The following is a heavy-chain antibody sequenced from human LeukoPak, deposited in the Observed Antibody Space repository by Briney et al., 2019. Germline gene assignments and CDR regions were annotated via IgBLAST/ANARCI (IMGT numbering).Heavy chain of an antibody. CDR2: IYHSGST. CDR3: ARDSPSSGIDY. Sequence: SETLSLTCTVSGYSISSGYYWGWMRQPPGKGLEWIGSIYHSGSTYYNPSLKSRVTISVDTSKNQFSLKLSSVTAADTAVYYCARDSPSSGIDYWGQGTLVTVSS. J-gene: IGHJ4*02. V-gene: IGHV4-38-2*02. D-gene: IGHD3-10*01. CDR1: GYSISSGYY.